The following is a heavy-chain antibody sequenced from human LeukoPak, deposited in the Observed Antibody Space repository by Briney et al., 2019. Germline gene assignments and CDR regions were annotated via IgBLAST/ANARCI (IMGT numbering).Heavy chain of an antibody. D-gene: IGHD6-19*01. V-gene: IGHV3-7*03. Sequence: TGGSLRLTCAASGFTLSSYWMSWVRQAPGKGLEWVANIKQDGSERYYVDSVKGRFTISRDNAKNSLYLQMNSLRAEDTAVYYCARDPYSSGLLTFDIWGHGTMVTVSS. CDR3: ARDPYSSGLLTFDI. CDR1: GFTLSSYW. J-gene: IGHJ3*02. CDR2: IKQDGSER.